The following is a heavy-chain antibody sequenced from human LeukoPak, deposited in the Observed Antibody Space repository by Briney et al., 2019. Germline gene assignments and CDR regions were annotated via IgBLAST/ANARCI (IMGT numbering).Heavy chain of an antibody. Sequence: GSSVKVSCKASGGTFSSYAISWVRQAPGQGLEWMGGIIPIFGTANYAQKFQGRVTITTDESTSTAYMELSSLRSEDTAVYYCASPLVGVVPAARTYDAFDIWGQGTMVTVSS. CDR3: ASPLVGVVPAARTYDAFDI. CDR1: GGTFSSYA. V-gene: IGHV1-69*05. D-gene: IGHD2-2*01. J-gene: IGHJ3*02. CDR2: IIPIFGTA.